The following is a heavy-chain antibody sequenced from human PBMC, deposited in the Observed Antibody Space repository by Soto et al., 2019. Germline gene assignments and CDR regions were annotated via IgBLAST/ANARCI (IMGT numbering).Heavy chain of an antibody. J-gene: IGHJ6*02. D-gene: IGHD3-22*01. Sequence: QVQLQESGPGLVKPSETLSLTCTVSGGSISSYYWSWIRQPPGKGLEWIGYIYYSGSTNYNPSLKSRVTISLDTSKNQFSLKLSSVTAADTAVYYCAREGYDSSNYYYYTMDVWGQGTTVTVSS. CDR3: AREGYDSSNYYYYTMDV. CDR2: IYYSGST. V-gene: IGHV4-59*01. CDR1: GGSISSYY.